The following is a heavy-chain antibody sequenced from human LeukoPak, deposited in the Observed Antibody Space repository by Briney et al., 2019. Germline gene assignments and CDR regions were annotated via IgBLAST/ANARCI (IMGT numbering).Heavy chain of an antibody. CDR2: INPVNGGT. CDR3: ARDYGSNSGLDY. D-gene: IGHD4-23*01. J-gene: IGHJ4*02. CDR1: GYTFTAYY. Sequence: EASVKVSCKASGYTFTAYYMHWVRQAPGQGLEWVCRINPVNGGTDYAQNFQGRVTMTRAPSISTAYMDLISLRSDATPVYYCARDYGSNSGLDYLVQPTLVTVSS. V-gene: IGHV1-2*06.